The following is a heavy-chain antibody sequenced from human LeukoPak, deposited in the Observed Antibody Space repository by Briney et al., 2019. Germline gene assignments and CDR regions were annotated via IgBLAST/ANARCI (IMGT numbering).Heavy chain of an antibody. V-gene: IGHV3-21*01. D-gene: IGHD5-12*01. CDR2: ISSSSSYI. Sequence: GGSLRLSCAASGFTFSSYSMNWVRQAPGKGPEWVSSISSSSSYIYYADSVKGRFTISRDNAKNSLYLQMNSLRAEDTAVYYCARCEGYSGYELPPTYGAAFDIWGQGAMVTVSS. CDR1: GFTFSSYS. J-gene: IGHJ3*02. CDR3: ARCEGYSGYELPPTYGAAFDI.